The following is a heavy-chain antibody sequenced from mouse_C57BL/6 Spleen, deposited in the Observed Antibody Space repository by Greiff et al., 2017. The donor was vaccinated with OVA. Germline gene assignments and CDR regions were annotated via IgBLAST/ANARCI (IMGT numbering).Heavy chain of an antibody. CDR1: GYTFTSYG. V-gene: IGHV1-81*01. D-gene: IGHD1-1*01. Sequence: QVQLQQSGAELARPGASVKLSCKASGYTFTSYGISWVKQRTGQGLKWIGEIYPRSGNTYYNEKFKGKATLTADKSSSTAYMELRSLTSEDSAVYFCARYYYGSSYWYFDVWGTGTTVTVSS. CDR3: ARYYYGSSYWYFDV. J-gene: IGHJ1*03. CDR2: IYPRSGNT.